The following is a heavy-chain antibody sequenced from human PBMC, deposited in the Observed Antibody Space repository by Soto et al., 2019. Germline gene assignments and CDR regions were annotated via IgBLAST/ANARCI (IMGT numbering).Heavy chain of an antibody. D-gene: IGHD3-10*01. CDR3: AREGYYSGSGSYSPPRYYGMDV. J-gene: IGHJ6*02. V-gene: IGHV1-18*01. CDR2: ISDYNGNT. CDR1: GYTFITAG. Sequence: GASVKVSCKACGYTFITAGNSWVLQAPGQGLEWMGWISDYNGNTYYEKEFQGRVTMTTDTSTRTAYMELRSLRSDDTAVYYCAREGYYSGSGSYSPPRYYGMDVWGQGTTVAVSS.